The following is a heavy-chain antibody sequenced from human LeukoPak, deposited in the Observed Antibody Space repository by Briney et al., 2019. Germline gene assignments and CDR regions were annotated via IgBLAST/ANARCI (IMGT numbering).Heavy chain of an antibody. D-gene: IGHD5-18*01. Sequence: SQTLSLTCTVSGGSISSGDYYWSWIHQPPGKGLEWIGYIYYSGSTYYNPSLKSRVTISVDTSKNQFSLKLSSVTAADTAVYYCARGRPRGYSYGYWYFDLWGRGTLVTVSS. CDR3: ARGRPRGYSYGYWYFDL. CDR1: GGSISSGDYY. J-gene: IGHJ2*01. V-gene: IGHV4-30-4*01. CDR2: IYYSGST.